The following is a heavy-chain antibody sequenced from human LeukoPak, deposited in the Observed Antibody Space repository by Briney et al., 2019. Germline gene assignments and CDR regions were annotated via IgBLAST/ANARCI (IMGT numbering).Heavy chain of an antibody. CDR1: GFTFSSYS. CDR3: ARDRSTYSSSWYLDY. J-gene: IGHJ4*02. Sequence: GGSLRLSCAASGFTFSSYSMNWVRQAPGKGLECFSSISSSSNYIYYADSVKGRFTISRDNAKNSLYLQMNSLRDEDTAIYYCARDRSTYSSSWYLDYWGQGTLVTVSS. V-gene: IGHV3-21*01. D-gene: IGHD6-13*01. CDR2: ISSSSNYI.